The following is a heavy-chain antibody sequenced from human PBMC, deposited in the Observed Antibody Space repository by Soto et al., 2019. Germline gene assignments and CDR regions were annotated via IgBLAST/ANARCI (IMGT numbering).Heavy chain of an antibody. D-gene: IGHD3-10*01. CDR3: ARLGDSSGNHAYWFDP. J-gene: IGHJ5*02. Sequence: QVQLQESGPGPVKPSDTLSLTCAVSGYSISNTNWWGWIRQPPGKGLEWIGYIYYSGNTYYNPSLKSRVTMSVDTSKNQFSLKLSSVTAVDTAVYYCARLGDSSGNHAYWFDPWGQGTLVTVSS. CDR1: GYSISNTNW. V-gene: IGHV4-28*01. CDR2: IYYSGNT.